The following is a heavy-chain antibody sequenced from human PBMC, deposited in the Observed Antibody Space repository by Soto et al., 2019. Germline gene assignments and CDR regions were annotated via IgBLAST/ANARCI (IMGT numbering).Heavy chain of an antibody. D-gene: IGHD1-26*01. CDR2: IDPSGTKK. J-gene: IGHJ1*01. Sequence: LRLSFAASGFSFSRPYMSWVRQAPGKGLEWVANIDPSGTKKYYVDSVTGRFTISRDNAKNSLYLQMNSLRAEDTAEYYCARELIVGPAEYFQHWGQGTLVTVSS. CDR3: ARELIVGPAEYFQH. V-gene: IGHV3-7*01. CDR1: GFSFSRPY.